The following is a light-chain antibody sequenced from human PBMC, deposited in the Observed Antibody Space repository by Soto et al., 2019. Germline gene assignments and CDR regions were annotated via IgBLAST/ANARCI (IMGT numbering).Light chain of an antibody. CDR2: DAT. V-gene: IGKV1-5*01. Sequence: DIQMTQSPSTLSASVGDRVTITCRASQSISTWLAWYQQKPGKVPNLLIYDATNLESGVPSRFSGSGSGTEFTLTISSLQPDDFATYYCQQYNSDSWTFGQGTKV. CDR1: QSISTW. J-gene: IGKJ1*01. CDR3: QQYNSDSWT.